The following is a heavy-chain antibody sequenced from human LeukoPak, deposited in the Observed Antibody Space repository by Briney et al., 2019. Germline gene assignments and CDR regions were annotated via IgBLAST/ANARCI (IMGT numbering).Heavy chain of an antibody. Sequence: GESLKISCKGSGYSFTNYWIGWVRQMPGKGLEWIGFIFPADSDTRYSPSFQGQVTISADKSISTAYLQWSSLKASDTAMYYCARSVVTAQSNWFDPWGQGTLVTVSS. CDR3: ARSVVTAQSNWFDP. V-gene: IGHV5-51*01. CDR2: IFPADSDT. CDR1: GYSFTNYW. D-gene: IGHD2-21*02. J-gene: IGHJ5*02.